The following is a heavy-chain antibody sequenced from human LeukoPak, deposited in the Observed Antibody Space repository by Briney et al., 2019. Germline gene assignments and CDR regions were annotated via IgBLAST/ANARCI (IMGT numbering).Heavy chain of an antibody. CDR1: GFIFSDFW. Sequence: PGGSLRLSCEASGFIFSDFWMSWVRQAPGKGLKWVASIKHDGREKYYVDSVKGRFTISRDYAKSSLYLQMSGLRAEDTAVYYCGRATRPWPSDYWGQGTLVTVSS. CDR3: GRATRPWPSDY. V-gene: IGHV3-7*01. CDR2: IKHDGREK. D-gene: IGHD5-12*01. J-gene: IGHJ4*02.